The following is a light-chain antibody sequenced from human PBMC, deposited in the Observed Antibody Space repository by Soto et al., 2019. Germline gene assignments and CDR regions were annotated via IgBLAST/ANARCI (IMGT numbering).Light chain of an antibody. CDR2: EVT. CDR3: ISYTTDTIV. Sequence: QSVLTQPASVSGSPGQSITISCTGSSSAFGAYKYVSWYQQHPGKAPKLMIYEVTNRPSGVSNRFSGSKSGNTASLTISGLQAEDEADYYCISYTTDTIVFGTGTKVTVL. J-gene: IGLJ1*01. V-gene: IGLV2-14*01. CDR1: SSAFGAYKY.